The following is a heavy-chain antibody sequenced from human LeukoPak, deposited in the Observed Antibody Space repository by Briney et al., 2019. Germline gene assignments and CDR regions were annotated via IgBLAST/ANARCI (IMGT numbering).Heavy chain of an antibody. V-gene: IGHV1-2*02. CDR1: GYTFTGYY. Sequence: ASVKVSCKASGYTFTGYYIHWVRQAPGQGLEWMGWINPNSGGTNYAQKFQGRVTMTRDTSISTAYMELSRLRSDDTVVYYCARAKIRWLVLDAFDIWGQGTMVTVSS. D-gene: IGHD6-19*01. J-gene: IGHJ3*02. CDR3: ARAKIRWLVLDAFDI. CDR2: INPNSGGT.